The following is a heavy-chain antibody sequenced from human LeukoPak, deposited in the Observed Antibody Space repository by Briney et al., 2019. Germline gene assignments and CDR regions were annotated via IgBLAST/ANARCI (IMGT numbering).Heavy chain of an antibody. D-gene: IGHD4-17*01. J-gene: IGHJ6*02. CDR1: GYTFTSYG. V-gene: IGHV1-46*01. CDR2: INPSGGST. CDR3: ARLTAVSYYYGMDV. Sequence: ASVKVSCKASGYTFTSYGISWVRQAPGQGLEWMGIINPSGGSTSYAQKFQGRDTMTRDTSTSTVYMELSSLRSEDTAVYYCARLTAVSYYYGMDVWGQGTTVTVSS.